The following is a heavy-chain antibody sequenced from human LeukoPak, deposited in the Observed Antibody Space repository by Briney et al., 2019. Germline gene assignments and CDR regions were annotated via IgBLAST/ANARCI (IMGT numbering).Heavy chain of an antibody. Sequence: SETLSLTCAVYGGSFSGYYWSWIRQHPGKGLEWIGYIYYSGSTYYNPSLKSRVTISVDTSKNQFSLKLSSVTAADTAVYYCARGTYYYGSGSYFVWGQGTLVTVSS. J-gene: IGHJ4*02. CDR1: GGSFSGYY. CDR3: ARGTYYYGSGSYFV. V-gene: IGHV4-31*11. D-gene: IGHD3-10*01. CDR2: IYYSGST.